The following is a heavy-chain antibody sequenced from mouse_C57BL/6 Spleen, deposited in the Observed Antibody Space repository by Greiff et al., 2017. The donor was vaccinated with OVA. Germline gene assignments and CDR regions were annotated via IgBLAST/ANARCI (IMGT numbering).Heavy chain of an antibody. V-gene: IGHV1-7*01. CDR1: GYTFTSYW. J-gene: IGHJ2*01. CDR3: ATHYGSSPYYFDY. Sequence: VQLQQSGAELAKPGASVKLSCKASGYTFTSYWMHWVKQRPGQGLEWIGYINPSSGYTKYNQKFKDKATLTADKSSSTAYMQLSSLTYEDSAVYYCATHYGSSPYYFDYWGQGTTLTVSS. D-gene: IGHD1-1*01. CDR2: INPSSGYT.